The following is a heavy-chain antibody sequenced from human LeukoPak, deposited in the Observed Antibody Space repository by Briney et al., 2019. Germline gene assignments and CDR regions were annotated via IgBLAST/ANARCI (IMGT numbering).Heavy chain of an antibody. J-gene: IGHJ3*02. V-gene: IGHV4-30-2*01. CDR2: IYHSGST. D-gene: IGHD3-9*01. Sequence: PSQTLSLTCTVSGGSISSGGYYWSWIRQPPGKGLEWIGYIYHSGSTYYNPSLKSRVTISVDRSKNQFSLKLSSVTAADTAVYYCARDQMYYDILTGYYPNAFDIWGQGTMVTVSS. CDR3: ARDQMYYDILTGYYPNAFDI. CDR1: GGSISSGGYY.